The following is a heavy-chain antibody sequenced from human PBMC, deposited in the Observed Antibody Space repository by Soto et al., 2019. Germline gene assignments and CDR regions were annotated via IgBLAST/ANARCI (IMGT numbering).Heavy chain of an antibody. CDR2: IRSKAYGGTT. CDR3: TAGAYIAARPPGDP. Sequence: SLRLSCTASGFTFGDYAMSWFRQAPGKGLEWVGFIRSKAYGGTTEYAASVKGRFTISRDDSKSIAYLQMNSLKTEDTAVYYCTAGAYIAARPPGDPWGQGTLVTVSS. CDR1: GFTFGDYA. D-gene: IGHD6-6*01. J-gene: IGHJ5*02. V-gene: IGHV3-49*03.